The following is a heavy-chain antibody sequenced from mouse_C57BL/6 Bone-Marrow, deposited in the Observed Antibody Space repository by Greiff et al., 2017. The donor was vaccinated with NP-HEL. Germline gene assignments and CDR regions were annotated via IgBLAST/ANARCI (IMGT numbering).Heavy chain of an antibody. CDR2: IRNKANGYTT. V-gene: IGHV7-3*01. Sequence: EVQRVESGGGLVQPGGSLSLSCAASGFTFTDYYMSWVRQPPGQALEWLGFIRNKANGYTTEYSASVKGRFTISRDSSQSIIYLQMNALGAEASATYYCARYGGIPCFFDYWGQGTTLTVSS. CDR3: ARYGGIPCFFDY. D-gene: IGHD5-2*01. J-gene: IGHJ2*01. CDR1: GFTFTDYY.